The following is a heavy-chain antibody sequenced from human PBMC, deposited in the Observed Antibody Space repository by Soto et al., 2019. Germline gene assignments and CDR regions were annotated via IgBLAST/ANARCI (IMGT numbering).Heavy chain of an antibody. J-gene: IGHJ4*02. Sequence: PSETLSLTCNVFGGSISTSPHYSWGWIRQPPGKGLEWIGNVYYSGSTYYNPSLKSRVTISVDTSNNQFSLKLSSVTAADTAVYYCARRYCINGSCYPSLTYFDYWGQGTLVTVSS. D-gene: IGHD2-15*01. CDR3: ARRYCINGSCYPSLTYFDY. CDR1: GGSISTSPHYS. V-gene: IGHV4-39*01. CDR2: VYYSGST.